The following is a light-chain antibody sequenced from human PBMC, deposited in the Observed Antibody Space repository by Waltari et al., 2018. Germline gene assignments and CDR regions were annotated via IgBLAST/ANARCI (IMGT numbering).Light chain of an antibody. Sequence: YELTQRPSVSVSPGQPASISCSGTRLGDTYASWYQQKPGPSPVVVRYQDTKRPSGIPERFSGSNSGNTATLTISGTQAMDEADHYCQAWDTSTYHVVFGGGTKLTVL. CDR3: QAWDTSTYHVV. J-gene: IGLJ2*01. V-gene: IGLV3-1*01. CDR1: RLGDTY. CDR2: QDT.